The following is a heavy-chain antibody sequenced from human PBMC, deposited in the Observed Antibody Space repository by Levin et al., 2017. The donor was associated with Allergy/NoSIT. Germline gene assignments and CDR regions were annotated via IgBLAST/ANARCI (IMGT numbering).Heavy chain of an antibody. CDR3: ARSTGYYGSGSPDGFFDY. CDR1: GFTFSRYW. CDR2: IKQDGGEK. V-gene: IGHV3-7*04. J-gene: IGHJ4*02. Sequence: AASVKVSCAASGFTFSRYWMSWVRQAPGKGLEWVANIKQDGGEKYYVDSVKGRFTISRDNAKNSLYLQMNSLRAEDTAVYYCARSTGYYGSGSPDGFFDYWGQGILVTVSS. D-gene: IGHD3-10*01.